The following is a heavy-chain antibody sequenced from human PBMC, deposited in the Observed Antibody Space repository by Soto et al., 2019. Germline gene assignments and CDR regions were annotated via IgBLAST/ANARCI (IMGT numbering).Heavy chain of an antibody. D-gene: IGHD1-1*01. CDR1: GFTFRSYG. CDR2: MSFDGSNK. J-gene: IGHJ6*02. Sequence: QVQLVESGGGVVQPGKSLRLSCAASGFTFRSYGMHWVRQAPGKGLEWVALMSFDGSNKYDADSVRGRFTISSDNSKSTLYLQMDILRPEDTAVYYCAKEFGWELQLSHPYYNSGMDVWGQGTTVTVSS. CDR3: AKEFGWELQLSHPYYNSGMDV. V-gene: IGHV3-30*18.